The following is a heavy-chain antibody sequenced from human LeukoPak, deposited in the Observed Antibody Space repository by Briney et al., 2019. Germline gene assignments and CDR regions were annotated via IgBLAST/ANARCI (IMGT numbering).Heavy chain of an antibody. D-gene: IGHD5-12*01. Sequence: GGTLRLSCAASGFTFSSYELNWVRQSPGKGLEWISYISSSGSTLYYADSVKGRFTISRDDAKNSLYLQMNSLRGDDTAMYYCAGERGGYGFYWGQGTLVTVSS. CDR1: GFTFSSYE. CDR2: ISSSGSTL. J-gene: IGHJ4*02. CDR3: AGERGGYGFY. V-gene: IGHV3-48*03.